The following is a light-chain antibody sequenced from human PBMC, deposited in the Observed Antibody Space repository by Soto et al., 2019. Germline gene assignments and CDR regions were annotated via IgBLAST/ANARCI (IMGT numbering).Light chain of an antibody. V-gene: IGLV1-40*01. Sequence: QSVLTQPPSVSGAPGQRVTISCTGSSSNIGAGYDVHWYQQRPGAAPKLLISANINRPSGVPDRFSGSKSGTSASLAITGLQADYEGDYYCQSYDSTLSARYVFGTGTQLTVL. CDR2: ANI. CDR3: QSYDSTLSARYV. J-gene: IGLJ6*01. CDR1: SSNIGAGYD.